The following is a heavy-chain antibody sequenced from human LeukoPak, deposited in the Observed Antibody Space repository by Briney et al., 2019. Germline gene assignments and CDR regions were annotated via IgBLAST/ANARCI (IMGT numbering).Heavy chain of an antibody. Sequence: GGSLRLSCAASGFTFDDYGMSWVRQAPGKGLEWVSGINWNGGSTGYADSVKGRFTISRDNAKNSLYLQMNSLRAEDTALYYCARDMVPAALDAFDIWGQGTMVTVSS. CDR2: INWNGGST. V-gene: IGHV3-20*04. D-gene: IGHD2-2*01. CDR1: GFTFDDYG. J-gene: IGHJ3*02. CDR3: ARDMVPAALDAFDI.